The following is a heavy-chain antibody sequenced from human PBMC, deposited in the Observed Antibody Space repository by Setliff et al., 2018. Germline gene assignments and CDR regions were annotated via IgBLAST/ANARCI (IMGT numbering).Heavy chain of an antibody. D-gene: IGHD3-22*01. CDR3: ASRDYYDNRGSLDF. CDR1: TASMTYYY. V-gene: IGHV4-59*08. Sequence: PSETLSLTCSVSTASMTYYYWSWIRQPPGKGLEWIGHVYDTGSTKYSPSLKGRVTISMDTSVNEFSLRLTSVTAADTAMYYCASRDYYDNRGSLDFWGQGTLVTV. CDR2: VYDTGST. J-gene: IGHJ4*02.